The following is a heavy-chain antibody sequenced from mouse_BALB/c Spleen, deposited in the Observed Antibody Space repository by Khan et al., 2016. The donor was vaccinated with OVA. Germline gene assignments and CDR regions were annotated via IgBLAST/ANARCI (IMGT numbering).Heavy chain of an antibody. V-gene: IGHV3-2*02. Sequence: EVQLQESGPGLVKPSQSLSLTCTVTGYSITSNYAWNWIRQFPGNKLEWMGYISYSGSTTYNPSLKSRISITRDTSKNQFFLQLKSVTTEDTATYYCARGYYYGYYFDYWGQGTSLTVSS. CDR1: GYSITSNYA. D-gene: IGHD1-1*01. CDR2: ISYSGST. J-gene: IGHJ2*02. CDR3: ARGYYYGYYFDY.